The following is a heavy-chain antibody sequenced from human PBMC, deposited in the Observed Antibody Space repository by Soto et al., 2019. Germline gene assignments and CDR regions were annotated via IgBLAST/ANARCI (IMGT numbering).Heavy chain of an antibody. J-gene: IGHJ4*02. CDR1: GYTFTSYA. V-gene: IGHV1-3*01. D-gene: IGHD5-12*01. CDR2: INAGNGNT. CDR3: ATPIVAFY. Sequence: ASVKVSCKASGYTFTSYAIHWVRQAPGQRLEWMGWINAGNGNTKYSQKFQGRVIITRDTSAGTAHMELRSLRSEDTAVYYCATPIVAFYWGQGTLVTVSS.